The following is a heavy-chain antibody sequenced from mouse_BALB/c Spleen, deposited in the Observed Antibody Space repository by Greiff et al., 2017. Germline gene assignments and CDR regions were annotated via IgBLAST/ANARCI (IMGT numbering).Heavy chain of an antibody. D-gene: IGHD2-4*01. V-gene: IGHV5-6-4*01. CDR2: ISSGGSYT. CDR1: GFTFSSYT. Sequence: EVQLVESGGGLVKPGGSLKLSCAASGFTFSSYTMSWVRQTPEKRLEWVATISSGGSYTYYPDSVKGRFTISRDNAKNTLYLQMSSLKSEDTAMYYCTRAPYDYDPYFDYWGQGTTLTVSS. J-gene: IGHJ2*01. CDR3: TRAPYDYDPYFDY.